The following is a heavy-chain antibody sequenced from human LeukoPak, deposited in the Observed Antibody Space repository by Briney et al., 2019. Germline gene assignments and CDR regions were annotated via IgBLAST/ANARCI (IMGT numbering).Heavy chain of an antibody. CDR2: ISWNSVII. CDR1: GFTFSSYA. V-gene: IGHV3-9*01. J-gene: IGHJ6*04. D-gene: IGHD2-21*01. Sequence: GGSLRLSCAASGFTFSSYAMSWVRQAPGKGLEWVSAISWNSVIIGYADSVKARFTISRDNAKNSLFLQMDSLRPEDTALYYCAKSGDSPLDVWGKGTTVIVSS. CDR3: AKSGDSPLDV.